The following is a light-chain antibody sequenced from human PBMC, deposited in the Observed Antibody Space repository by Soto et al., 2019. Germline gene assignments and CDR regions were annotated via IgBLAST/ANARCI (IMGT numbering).Light chain of an antibody. J-gene: IGKJ2*01. CDR1: QSIDTW. CDR3: QQYSIYSRT. CDR2: KAS. Sequence: DIQMTQSPSTLSASVGDRVTTTCRASQSIDTWLAWYQQKPGKAPKILIYKASSLESGVPSRFSGSGSGTEFTLTISSLQPDDFATYYCQQYSIYSRTFGQGTKLEIK. V-gene: IGKV1-5*03.